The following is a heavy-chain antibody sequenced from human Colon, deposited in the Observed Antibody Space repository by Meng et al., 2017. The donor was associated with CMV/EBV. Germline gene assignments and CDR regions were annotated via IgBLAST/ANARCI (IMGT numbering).Heavy chain of an antibody. J-gene: IGHJ4*02. D-gene: IGHD3-10*01. CDR2: SGNKFTSFST. CDR1: GFTFSDHS. V-gene: IGHV3-72*01. Sequence: CADTGFTFSDHSMAWVRQAPGKGLEWIGRSGNKFTSFSTDYAASVQGRFTISRDDSRNSLYLQMNSLKIEDTAVYYCTRLKSGGYSDSWGQGILVTVSS. CDR3: TRLKSGGYSDS.